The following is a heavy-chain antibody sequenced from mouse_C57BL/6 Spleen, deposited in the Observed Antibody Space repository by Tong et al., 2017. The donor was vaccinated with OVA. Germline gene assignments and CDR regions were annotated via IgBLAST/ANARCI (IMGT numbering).Heavy chain of an antibody. V-gene: IGHV1-20*01. Sequence: EVQLQESGPELVKPGASVKISCKASGYSFTGYFMNWVMQSHGKSLEWIGRINPYNGGTIYNQKFKGKATLTVDKSSSTAYMELRSLTSEDTAVYYCARDWDDAMDYWGQGTSVTVSS. D-gene: IGHD4-1*01. CDR1: GYSFTGYF. CDR2: INPYNGGT. J-gene: IGHJ4*01. CDR3: ARDWDDAMDY.